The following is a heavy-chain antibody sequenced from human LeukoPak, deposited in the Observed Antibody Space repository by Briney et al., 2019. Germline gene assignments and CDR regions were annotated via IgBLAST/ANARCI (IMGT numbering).Heavy chain of an antibody. CDR1: GGSISSGSYY. J-gene: IGHJ3*02. D-gene: IGHD4-11*01. CDR3: AREDYRSAFDI. V-gene: IGHV4-61*02. Sequence: PSQTLSLTCTVSGGSISSGSYYWSWLRQPAGKGLEWIGRIYTSGSTNYNPSLKSRVTISVDTSKNQFSLKLSSVTAADTAVYYCAREDYRSAFDIWGQGTMVTVSS. CDR2: IYTSGST.